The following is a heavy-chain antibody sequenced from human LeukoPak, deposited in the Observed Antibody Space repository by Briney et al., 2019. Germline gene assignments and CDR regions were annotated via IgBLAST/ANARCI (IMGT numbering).Heavy chain of an antibody. CDR3: ARRRYYDSSGYNPTYYFDY. Sequence: SETLSLTCTVSGGSIIGNFWTWIRQPPGKRLEWIGYIYNTVDTNYNPSLKSRVTISVDMSKNQFSLTLTSVTAADTAVYYCARRRYYDSSGYNPTYYFDYWGQGIVVTVSS. J-gene: IGHJ4*02. CDR1: GGSIIGNF. CDR2: IYNTVDT. V-gene: IGHV4-59*01. D-gene: IGHD3-22*01.